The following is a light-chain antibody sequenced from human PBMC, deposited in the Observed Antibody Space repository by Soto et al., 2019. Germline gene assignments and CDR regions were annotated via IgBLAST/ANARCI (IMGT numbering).Light chain of an antibody. CDR1: QTISVS. Sequence: IQMTQSPSTLSASVGDTVTITCRASQTISVSLAWYRQKPGKAPNLLIYDASTLQEGVPSRFSGSGSGTDFTLTISSLQPEDFATYYCQQSYSSPPTFGQGTKVEIK. CDR3: QQSYSSPPT. V-gene: IGKV1-39*01. J-gene: IGKJ1*01. CDR2: DAS.